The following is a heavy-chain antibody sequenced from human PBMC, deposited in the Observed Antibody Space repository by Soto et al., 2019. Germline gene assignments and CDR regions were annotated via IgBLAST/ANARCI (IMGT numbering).Heavy chain of an antibody. CDR3: ARTTSLQLIDY. V-gene: IGHV4-59*12. CDR2: FYYTGIT. Sequence: SETLSLTCTVSGGSISNYYWSWIRQPPGKGLEWIGYFYYTGITNYNPSLKSRISMSVDTSKNQFSLKLSSVSAADTAVYYCARTTSLQLIDYWGQGTLVTVSS. CDR1: GGSISNYY. J-gene: IGHJ4*02. D-gene: IGHD4-17*01.